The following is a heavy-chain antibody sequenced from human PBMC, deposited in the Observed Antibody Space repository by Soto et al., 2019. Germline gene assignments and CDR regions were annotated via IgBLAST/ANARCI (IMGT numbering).Heavy chain of an antibody. CDR1: GFSFSSYS. D-gene: IGHD3-10*01. J-gene: IGHJ4*02. CDR3: AKKVNSGPGSQYFVY. V-gene: IGHV3-23*01. Sequence: AGGSLRLSCAASGFSFSSYSMSWVRQAPGKGLEWVSGFRTGGDDTTTYYADSVKGRFTISRDNSKNTLFLQMNSLRAEDTAIYYCAKKVNSGPGSQYFVYLGQATLV. CDR2: FRTGGDDTTT.